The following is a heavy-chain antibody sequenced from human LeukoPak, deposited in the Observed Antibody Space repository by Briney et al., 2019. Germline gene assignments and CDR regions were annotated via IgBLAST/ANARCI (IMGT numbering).Heavy chain of an antibody. Sequence: SETLSLTCAVSGGSISSGDYPWSWIRQPPGKGLEWIGYIFHTGHTYYNPSLKSRVTISVDMSKNQLSLKLSSVTAADTAVYYCASGFYGSGSQFDYWGQGTLVTVSS. J-gene: IGHJ4*02. CDR3: ASGFYGSGSQFDY. CDR1: GGSISSGDYP. CDR2: IFHTGHT. V-gene: IGHV4-30-2*01. D-gene: IGHD3-10*01.